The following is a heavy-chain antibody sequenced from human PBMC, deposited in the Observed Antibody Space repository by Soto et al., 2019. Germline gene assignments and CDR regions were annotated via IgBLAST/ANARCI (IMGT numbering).Heavy chain of an antibody. CDR3: AKDQRDIVVVPAATDY. J-gene: IGHJ4*02. Sequence: PGGSLRLSCAASGFTFSSYAMSWVRQAPGKGLEWVSAISGSGGSTYYADSVKGRFTISRDNSKNTLYLQMNSLRAEDTAVYYCAKDQRDIVVVPAATDYWGQGNLVTVSS. CDR1: GFTFSSYA. V-gene: IGHV3-23*01. D-gene: IGHD2-2*01. CDR2: ISGSGGST.